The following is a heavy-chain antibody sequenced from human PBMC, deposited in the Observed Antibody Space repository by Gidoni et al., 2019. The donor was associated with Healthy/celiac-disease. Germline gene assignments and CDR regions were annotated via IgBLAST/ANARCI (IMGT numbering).Heavy chain of an antibody. J-gene: IGHJ6*02. CDR2: IYSGGST. D-gene: IGHD4-17*01. CDR3: ARENDYGDYYGMDV. CDR1: GFTVSSNY. Sequence: EVQLVESGGGLIQPGGSLRLSCAASGFTVSSNYMSWVRQAPGKGLEWVSVIYSGGSTYYADSVKGRFTISRDNSKNTLYLQMNSLRAEDTAVYYCARENDYGDYYGMDVWGQGTTVTVSS. V-gene: IGHV3-53*01.